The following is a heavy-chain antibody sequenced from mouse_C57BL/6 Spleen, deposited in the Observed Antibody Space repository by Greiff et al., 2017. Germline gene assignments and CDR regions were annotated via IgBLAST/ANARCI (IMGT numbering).Heavy chain of an antibody. CDR3: AREGVTTVVARYFDV. J-gene: IGHJ1*03. V-gene: IGHV1-64*01. CDR2: IHPNSGST. CDR1: GYTFTSYW. D-gene: IGHD1-1*01. Sequence: QVQLQQPGAELVKPGASVKLSCKASGYTFTSYWMHWVKLRPGQGLEWIGMIHPNSGSTNYNEKFKSKATLTVDKSSSTAYMQLSSLTSEDSAVYYCAREGVTTVVARYFDVWGTGTTVTVSS.